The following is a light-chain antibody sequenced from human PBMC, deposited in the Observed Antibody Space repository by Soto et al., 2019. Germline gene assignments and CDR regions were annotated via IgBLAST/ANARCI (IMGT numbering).Light chain of an antibody. Sequence: EIVLTQSPATLSLSPGERATLSCRASQSVSSYLAWYQQKPGQAPRLLIYDASNRATEPGWFSGSGSGTDFTLTITSLEPEDFAVYYCQQRGNRPPWTFGQGTKVDIK. CDR2: DAS. CDR3: QQRGNRPPWT. J-gene: IGKJ1*01. V-gene: IGKV3-11*01. CDR1: QSVSSY.